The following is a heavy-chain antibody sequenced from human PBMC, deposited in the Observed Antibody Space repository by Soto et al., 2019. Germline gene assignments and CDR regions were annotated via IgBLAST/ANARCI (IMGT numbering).Heavy chain of an antibody. D-gene: IGHD4-17*01. CDR3: ARQTGSNDYGDYRIDY. J-gene: IGHJ4*02. Sequence: SETLSLTCTVSGGSISSSSYYWGWIRQPPGKGLEWIGSIYYSGSTYYNPSLKSRVTISVDTSKNQFSLKLSSVTAADTAVYYCARQTGSNDYGDYRIDYWGQGTLVTVSS. V-gene: IGHV4-39*01. CDR2: IYYSGST. CDR1: GGSISSSSYY.